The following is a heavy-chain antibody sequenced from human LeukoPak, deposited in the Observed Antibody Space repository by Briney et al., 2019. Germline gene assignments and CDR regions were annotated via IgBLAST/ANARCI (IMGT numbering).Heavy chain of an antibody. CDR2: MYYSGST. CDR3: ARNIAVAGRGDYMDV. J-gene: IGHJ6*03. Sequence: PSETLSLTCTVSGYSISSGYYWGWIRQPPGKGLEWIGNMYYSGSTYYNPSLKNRVTIFVDTSKKQFSLKLSSVTAADTAVYYCARNIAVAGRGDYMDVWGKGTTVTISS. CDR1: GYSISSGYY. V-gene: IGHV4-38-2*02. D-gene: IGHD6-19*01.